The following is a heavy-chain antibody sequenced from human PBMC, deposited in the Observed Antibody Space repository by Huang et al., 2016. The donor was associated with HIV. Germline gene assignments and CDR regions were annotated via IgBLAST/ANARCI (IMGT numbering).Heavy chain of an antibody. D-gene: IGHD3-22*01. J-gene: IGHJ4*02. CDR2: SITTLGTA. CDR1: GGSFRNFA. Sequence: QVQLVQSGAEVKKPGSSVKVSCKASGGSFRNFAIGWVRQAPGQGLEWMGRSITTLGTANNARNFQNRVTSTADESTNTAYMDLSSLRSEDTAVYYCATVEYYDASGPQRGYFDNWGQGTVVTVSS. CDR3: ATVEYYDASGPQRGYFDN. V-gene: IGHV1-69*11.